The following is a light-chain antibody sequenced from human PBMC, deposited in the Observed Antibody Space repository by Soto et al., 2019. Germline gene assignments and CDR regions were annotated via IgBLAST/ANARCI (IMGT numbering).Light chain of an antibody. V-gene: IGLV2-14*03. CDR1: SSDVGAYDF. Sequence: SVLPQPASVSGSPGQSVTISRTGTSSDVGAYDFVSWYQQHPDKAPKLMIYEVRNRPSGVSNRFSGSKSVNTATLTISGLQAEDEADYYCSSYTTSSTRVFGTGTKVTVL. CDR3: SSYTTSSTRV. J-gene: IGLJ1*01. CDR2: EVR.